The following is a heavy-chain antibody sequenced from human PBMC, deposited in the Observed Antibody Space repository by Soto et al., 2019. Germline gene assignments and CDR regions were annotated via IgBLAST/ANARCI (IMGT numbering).Heavy chain of an antibody. CDR3: ARDPYGMDV. V-gene: IGHV4-31*02. Sequence: DLEWIGYIYYSGSTYYNPSLKSRVTISVDTSKNQFSLKLSSVTAADTAVYYCARDPYGMDVWGQGTTVTVSS. J-gene: IGHJ6*02. CDR2: IYYSGST.